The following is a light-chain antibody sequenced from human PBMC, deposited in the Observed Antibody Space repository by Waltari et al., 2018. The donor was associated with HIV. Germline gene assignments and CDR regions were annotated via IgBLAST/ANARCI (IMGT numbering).Light chain of an antibody. J-gene: IGLJ3*02. CDR2: GTS. CDR3: LSYDSSLSGKV. Sequence: QSVLTQPPAVSGAPGQRVTISCTGSSSNIGAGFDVHWYQQFPGTAPTLLIYGTSNRPSGVPDRFSGSKSGTAASLAITGLQAEDEADYYCLSYDSSLSGKVFGGGTKLTVL. V-gene: IGLV1-40*01. CDR1: SSNIGAGFD.